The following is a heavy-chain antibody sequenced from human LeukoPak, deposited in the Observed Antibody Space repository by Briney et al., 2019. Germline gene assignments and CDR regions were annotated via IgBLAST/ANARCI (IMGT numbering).Heavy chain of an antibody. CDR3: AKEGKGYYYDSSGLDAFDI. V-gene: IGHV3-30*18. D-gene: IGHD3-22*01. CDR1: GFTFSSYG. J-gene: IGHJ3*02. CDR2: ISYDGSNK. Sequence: PGRSLRLSCAASGFTFSSYGMHWVRQAPGKGLEWVAVISYDGSNKYYADSVKGRFTISRDNSKNTLYLQMNSLRAEDTAVYYCAKEGKGYYYDSSGLDAFDIWGQGTMVTVSS.